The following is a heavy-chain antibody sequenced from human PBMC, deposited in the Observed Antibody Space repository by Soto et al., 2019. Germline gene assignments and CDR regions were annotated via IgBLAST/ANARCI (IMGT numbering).Heavy chain of an antibody. V-gene: IGHV1-69*02. Sequence: QVQLVQSGAEVKKPGSSVKVSCKDSGGTFSSYTISWVRQAPGQGLEWMGRIIPILGIANYAQKFQGRVTITADKATSTAYMELSSLRSEDTAVYFCARGADSDYCPHYWGQGTLVTVSS. CDR3: ARGADSDYCPHY. CDR2: IIPILGIA. D-gene: IGHD4-4*01. J-gene: IGHJ4*02. CDR1: GGTFSSYT.